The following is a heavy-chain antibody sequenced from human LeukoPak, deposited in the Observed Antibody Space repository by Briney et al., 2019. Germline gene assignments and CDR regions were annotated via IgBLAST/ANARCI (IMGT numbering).Heavy chain of an antibody. CDR3: ARMEATGDWYFDL. D-gene: IGHD7-27*01. CDR2: IIPIFGTA. CDR1: GYTFTSYG. J-gene: IGHJ2*01. V-gene: IGHV1-69*13. Sequence: PVKVSCKASGYTFTSYGISWVRQAPGQGLEWMGGIIPIFGTANYAQKFQGRVTITADESTSTAYMELSSLRSEDTAVYYCARMEATGDWYFDLWGRGTLVTVSS.